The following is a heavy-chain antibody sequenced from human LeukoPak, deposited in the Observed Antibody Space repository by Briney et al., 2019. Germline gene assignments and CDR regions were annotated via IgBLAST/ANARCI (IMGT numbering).Heavy chain of an antibody. J-gene: IGHJ4*02. Sequence: SETLSLTCSVSGGSISNHYWSWIRQPPGKGLEWIAHIYSSGTTTYTPSLKSRVTISVDTSKSQISLKVSSVTAADTAVYYCARHLGVGSYPLDSWGQGTLVTVSS. CDR2: IYSSGTT. CDR1: GGSISNHY. CDR3: ARHLGVGSYPLDS. V-gene: IGHV4-59*08. D-gene: IGHD3-16*01.